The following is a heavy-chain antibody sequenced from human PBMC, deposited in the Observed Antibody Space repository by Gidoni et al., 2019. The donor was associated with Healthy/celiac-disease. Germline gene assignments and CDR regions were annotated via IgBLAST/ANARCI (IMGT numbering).Heavy chain of an antibody. V-gene: IGHV2-70*04. CDR3: ARNYPYSYGYLY. J-gene: IGHJ4*02. CDR2: IDWDDDK. D-gene: IGHD5-18*01. CDR1: GFSLSTSGMR. Sequence: QVTLKESGPALVKPTQTLTLTCTFSGFSLSTSGMRVSWIRQPPGKALEWLARIDWDDDKFYSTSLKTRLTISKDTSKNQVVLTMTNMDPVDTATYYCARNYPYSYGYLYWGQGTLVTVSS.